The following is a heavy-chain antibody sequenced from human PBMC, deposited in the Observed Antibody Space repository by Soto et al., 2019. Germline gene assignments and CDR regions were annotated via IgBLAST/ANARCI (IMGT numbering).Heavy chain of an antibody. J-gene: IGHJ4*02. CDR2: IGYRTTDT. CDR1: GFILSRHA. CDR3: AKDRGGGWDIEY. D-gene: IGHD6-19*01. V-gene: IGHV3-23*01. Sequence: EVLLLQSGGGLAQPGESLTLSCATSGFILSRHAMSWVRQAPGKGLDWISVIGYRTTDTNYADSVKGRFTISRDESKNTVYLQMNNLRVEDTAVYYSAKDRGGGWDIEYWGQGTLVTVSS.